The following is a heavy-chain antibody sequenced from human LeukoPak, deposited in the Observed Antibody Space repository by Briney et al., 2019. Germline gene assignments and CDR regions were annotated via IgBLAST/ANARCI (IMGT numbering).Heavy chain of an antibody. V-gene: IGHV3-23*01. Sequence: GGSLRLSCAASGFTFSSYAMSSVRQAPGKRLEWVSAISGSGGSTYYADSVKGRLTISRDNSKNTLYLQMNSLRAEDTAVYYCAKEGVGPYYYYYMDVWGKGTTVTVSS. D-gene: IGHD1-26*01. CDR1: GFTFSSYA. CDR3: AKEGVGPYYYYYMDV. CDR2: ISGSGGST. J-gene: IGHJ6*03.